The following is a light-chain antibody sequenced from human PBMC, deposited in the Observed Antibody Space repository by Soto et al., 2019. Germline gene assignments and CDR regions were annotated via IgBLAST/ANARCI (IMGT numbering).Light chain of an antibody. V-gene: IGKV3D-15*01. CDR1: QSVYVN. CDR3: QKYNNWKRK. CDR2: ASS. Sequence: EVVMTQSQATLSVSPVKKFTPSCRASQSVYVNVAWYQQKPGQAPRLLIYASSNRATGIPDRFSGSASGKDFTLTINRLEPEDVATYYCQKYNNWKRKCGQGTTGDIK. J-gene: IGKJ1*01.